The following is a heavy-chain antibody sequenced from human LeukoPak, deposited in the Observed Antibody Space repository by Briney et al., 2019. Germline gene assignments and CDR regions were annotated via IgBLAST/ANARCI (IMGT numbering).Heavy chain of an antibody. V-gene: IGHV4-59*12. Sequence: SETLSLTCTVSGGSISSYYWSWIRQPPGKGLEWIGSIYYSRSTHYNPSLKSRVTISVDTSKNQFSLKLSSVTAADTAVYYCARGALLYCSSTSCCSFDYWGQGTLVTVSS. CDR3: ARGALLYCSSTSCCSFDY. CDR1: GGSISSYY. D-gene: IGHD2-2*01. CDR2: IYYSRST. J-gene: IGHJ4*02.